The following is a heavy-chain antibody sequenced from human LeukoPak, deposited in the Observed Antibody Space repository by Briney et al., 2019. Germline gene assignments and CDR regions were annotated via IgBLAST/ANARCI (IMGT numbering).Heavy chain of an antibody. V-gene: IGHV3-23*01. CDR3: ANDLFGYFDS. Sequence: GGSLRLSCAASGFTFSSYAMSWVRQAPGEGLEWVSTISDTSDNTYYADSVKGRFITSRDNSKNTLFLQMHSLRAEDTAVYYWANDLFGYFDSWGQGTLVTVSS. J-gene: IGHJ4*02. CDR1: GFTFSSYA. D-gene: IGHD3-16*01. CDR2: ISDTSDNT.